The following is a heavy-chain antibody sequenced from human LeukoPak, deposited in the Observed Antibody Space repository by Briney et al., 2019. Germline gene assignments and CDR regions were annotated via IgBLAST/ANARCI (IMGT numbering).Heavy chain of an antibody. V-gene: IGHV4-39*07. J-gene: IGHJ5*02. CDR3: ATNWNDGRDWFDP. Sequence: SETLSLTCTVSGGSISSSSYYWTWIRQPPGKGLEWIGEINHSGSTNYNSSLKSRVTISVDTSKNQSSLKLSSVTAADTAVYYCATNWNDGRDWFDPWGQGTLVTVSS. D-gene: IGHD1-1*01. CDR1: GGSISSSSYY. CDR2: INHSGST.